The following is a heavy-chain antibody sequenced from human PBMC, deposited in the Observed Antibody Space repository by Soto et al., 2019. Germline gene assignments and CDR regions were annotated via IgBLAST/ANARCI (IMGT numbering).Heavy chain of an antibody. D-gene: IGHD1-1*01. CDR2: INPNSGGT. Sequence: ASVKVSCKASGYTFSDYYIHWVLQSPGQGLEWMGWINPNSGGTKYAPKFQGGVTMTRDTSITTAYMELSRLRSGDTAVYYCAREPATAKPEGVDFWGQGTLVTVSS. J-gene: IGHJ4*02. V-gene: IGHV1-2*02. CDR3: AREPATAKPEGVDF. CDR1: GYTFSDYY.